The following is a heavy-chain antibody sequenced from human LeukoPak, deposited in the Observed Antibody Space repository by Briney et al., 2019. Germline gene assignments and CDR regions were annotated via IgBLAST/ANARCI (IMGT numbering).Heavy chain of an antibody. D-gene: IGHD3-22*01. J-gene: IGHJ4*02. CDR3: AKQSFYDSNGHFHY. V-gene: IGHV3-23*01. CDR2: ITGSGGYT. CDR1: GFTFSSYG. Sequence: PAGGSLTLVCAASGFTFSSYGMTWVRQAPGKGLEWVSTITGSGGYTYYADSVKGRFTISRDNSKNTLFLRMNSLRAEDTAVYFCAKQSFYDSNGHFHYWGQGTLVTVSS.